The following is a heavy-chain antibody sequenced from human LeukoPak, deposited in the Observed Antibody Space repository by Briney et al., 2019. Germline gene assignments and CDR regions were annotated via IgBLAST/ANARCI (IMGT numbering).Heavy chain of an antibody. J-gene: IGHJ6*02. CDR3: ARVLGYYDSSGYYPHYGMDV. CDR1: RYTFTSYY. Sequence: ASVKVSCKASRYTFTSYYMHWVRQAPGQGLEWMGMINPSGGSTSYAQKFQGRVTMTRDTSTSTVYMELSSLRSEDTAVYYCARVLGYYDSSGYYPHYGMDVWGQGTTVTVSS. D-gene: IGHD3-22*01. CDR2: INPSGGST. V-gene: IGHV1-46*01.